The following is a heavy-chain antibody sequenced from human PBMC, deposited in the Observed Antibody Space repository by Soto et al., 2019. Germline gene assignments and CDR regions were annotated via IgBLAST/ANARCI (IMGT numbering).Heavy chain of an antibody. CDR3: ARGRKTTTPHQAGWGGYYSWMYFDY. D-gene: IGHD3-22*01. J-gene: IGHJ4*02. V-gene: IGHV4-59*01. CDR1: GGSISSYY. CDR2: IYYSGST. Sequence: QVQLQESGPGLVKPSETLSLTCTVSGGSISSYYWSWIRQPPGKGLEWIGYIYYSGSTNYNPSLKSRVTIAVDTSKNQFSLKLSSVTAADTAVYYCARGRKTTTPHQAGWGGYYSWMYFDYWGQGTLVTVSS.